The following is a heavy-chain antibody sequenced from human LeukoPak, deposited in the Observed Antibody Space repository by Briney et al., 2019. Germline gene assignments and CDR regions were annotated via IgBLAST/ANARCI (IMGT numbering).Heavy chain of an antibody. J-gene: IGHJ4*02. CDR1: GFTVSSNY. V-gene: IGHV3-66*01. D-gene: IGHD2-2*01. CDR3: TRVIVEVPGVSDYCDY. CDR2: IYTTGTT. Sequence: TGGSLRLSCAASGFTVSSNYMTWVRQAPGKGLEWVSVIYTTGTTYYADSVKGRFTVSRDDSKNTLYLQMNSLRAEDTAVYYCTRVIVEVPGVSDYCDYWGQGTLVTVSS.